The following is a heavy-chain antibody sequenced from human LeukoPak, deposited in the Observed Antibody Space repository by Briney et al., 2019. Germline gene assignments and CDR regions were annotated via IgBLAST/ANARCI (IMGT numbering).Heavy chain of an antibody. Sequence: TLSLTCTVSGDSISSGDYYWSWIRQPPGKALEWLARIDWDDDKYYSTSLKTRLTISKDTSKNQVVLTMTNMDPVDTATYYCARSPPSWAVADCFDYWGQGTLVTVSS. J-gene: IGHJ4*02. V-gene: IGHV2-70*11. CDR2: IDWDDDK. CDR3: ARSPPSWAVADCFDY. D-gene: IGHD6-19*01. CDR1: GDSISSGDYY.